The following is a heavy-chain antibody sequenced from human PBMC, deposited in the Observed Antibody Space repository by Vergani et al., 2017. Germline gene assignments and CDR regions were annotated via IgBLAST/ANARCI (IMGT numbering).Heavy chain of an antibody. Sequence: QVQLQESGPGLVKPSQTLSLTCTVSGGSISSGGYYWSWIRQHPGKGLEWIGYIYYSGSTYYNPSLKSRVTISVDTSKNQFSLKLSSVTAADTAVYYCARVWMRYYDYVWGSAYFDYWGQGTLVTVSS. J-gene: IGHJ4*02. D-gene: IGHD3-16*01. V-gene: IGHV4-31*03. CDR1: GGSISSGGYY. CDR3: ARVWMRYYDYVWGSAYFDY. CDR2: IYYSGST.